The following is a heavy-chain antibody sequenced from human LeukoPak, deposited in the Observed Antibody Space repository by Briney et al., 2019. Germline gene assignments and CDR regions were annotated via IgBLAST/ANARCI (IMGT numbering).Heavy chain of an antibody. Sequence: SETLSLTCAVYGGSFSGYYWSWIRQPPGKGLEWIGEINHSGSTNYDPSLKSRVTISVDTSKNQFSLKLSSVTAADTAVYYCARAGMLLWFGELSSNWFDPWGQGTLVTVSS. CDR2: INHSGST. CDR3: ARAGMLLWFGELSSNWFDP. V-gene: IGHV4-34*01. CDR1: GGSFSGYY. D-gene: IGHD3-10*01. J-gene: IGHJ5*02.